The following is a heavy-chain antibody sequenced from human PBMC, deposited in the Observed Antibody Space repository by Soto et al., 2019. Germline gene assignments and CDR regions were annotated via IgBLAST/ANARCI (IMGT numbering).Heavy chain of an antibody. CDR1: GYTFTSYD. V-gene: IGHV1-8*01. D-gene: IGHD3-22*01. CDR3: AIINSGYSYYYYGMDV. J-gene: IGHJ6*02. CDR2: MNPNSGNT. Sequence: QVQLVQSGAEVKKPGASVKVSFKASGYTFTSYDINWVRQATGQRLECMGWMNPNSGNTGYAQKFQGRVTMTRNTSISTAYMELSSLRSEDTAGYYCAIINSGYSYYYYGMDVWGQGTTVTVSS.